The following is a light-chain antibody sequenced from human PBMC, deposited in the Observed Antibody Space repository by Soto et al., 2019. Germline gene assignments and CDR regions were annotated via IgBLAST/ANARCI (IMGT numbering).Light chain of an antibody. CDR2: GAS. V-gene: IGKV3-20*01. CDR1: QSVTSSY. CDR3: QQYGSSPRIT. Sequence: EIVLTQSPGTLSLSPGGRATLSCRASQSVTSSYLAWYQQTAGQAPRLLIYGASSRATGIPDRFSGSGSGTDFTLTISRLEPEDFAVYYCQQYGSSPRITFGQGTRLE. J-gene: IGKJ5*01.